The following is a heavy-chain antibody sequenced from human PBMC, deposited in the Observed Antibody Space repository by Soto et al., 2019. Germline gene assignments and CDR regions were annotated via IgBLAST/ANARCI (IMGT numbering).Heavy chain of an antibody. CDR2: ISSSSSTI. J-gene: IGHJ6*02. Sequence: VGSLRLSCAASGFTFSSCSMNWVRQAPGKGLEWVSYISSSSSTIYYADSVKGRFTISRDNAKNSLYLQMNSLRDEDTAVYYCAREYSYGWNYYYGMGVWGQGTTVTVS. D-gene: IGHD5-18*01. CDR3: AREYSYGWNYYYGMGV. V-gene: IGHV3-48*02. CDR1: GFTFSSCS.